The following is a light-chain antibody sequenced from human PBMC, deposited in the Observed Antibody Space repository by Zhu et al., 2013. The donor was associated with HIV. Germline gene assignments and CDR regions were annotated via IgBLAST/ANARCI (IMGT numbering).Light chain of an antibody. CDR2: DTS. J-gene: IGKJ2*03. CDR3: QQLNS. CDR1: QSVSSY. Sequence: EIVLTQSPATLSLSPGERATLSCRASQSVSSYLAWYQQKPGQAPRLLIYDTSIRATGIPARFSGSGSGTDFTLTISGLEPEDFAIYYCQQLNSFGQGTRVEIK. V-gene: IGKV3-11*01.